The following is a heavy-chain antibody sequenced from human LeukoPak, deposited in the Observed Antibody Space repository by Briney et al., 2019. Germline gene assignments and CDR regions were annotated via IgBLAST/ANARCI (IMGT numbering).Heavy chain of an antibody. Sequence: PGGSLRLSCAASGFSFSDYAMSWVRQAPGKGLEWVSAISGSGCVTYHADSVKGRFTISRDNAKNTLYLQMNSLRAEDTAVYYCAKDTYTIQRNFFDYWGQGTLVTVSS. CDR2: ISGSGCVT. J-gene: IGHJ4*02. V-gene: IGHV3-23*01. CDR1: GFSFSDYA. CDR3: AKDTYTIQRNFFDY. D-gene: IGHD2-2*02.